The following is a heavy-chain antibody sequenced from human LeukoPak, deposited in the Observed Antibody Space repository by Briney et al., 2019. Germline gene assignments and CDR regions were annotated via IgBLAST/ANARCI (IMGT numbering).Heavy chain of an antibody. Sequence: PGGSLRLPCSASGFTFGSYAMTWVRQAPGKGLEWVSTISGSGGTTYDAASVRGRFTISRDNSKNTLYLQMNSLRAEDTAVYYCAKSLDGDTKGYWGQGIQVTVSS. CDR1: GFTFGSYA. CDR3: AKSLDGDTKGY. CDR2: ISGSGGTT. D-gene: IGHD4-17*01. V-gene: IGHV3-23*01. J-gene: IGHJ4*02.